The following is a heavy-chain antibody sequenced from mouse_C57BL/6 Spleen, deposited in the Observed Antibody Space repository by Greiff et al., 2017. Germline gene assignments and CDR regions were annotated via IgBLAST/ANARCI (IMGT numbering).Heavy chain of an antibody. D-gene: IGHD1-1*01. Sequence: EVHLVESEGGLVQPGSSMKLSCTASGFTFSDYYMAWVRQVPEKGLEWVANINYDGSSTYYLDSLKSRFIISRDNAKNILYLQMSSLKSEDTATYYCARVYAEEGYFDVWGTGTTVTVSS. CDR1: GFTFSDYY. CDR3: ARVYAEEGYFDV. J-gene: IGHJ1*03. CDR2: INYDGSST. V-gene: IGHV5-16*01.